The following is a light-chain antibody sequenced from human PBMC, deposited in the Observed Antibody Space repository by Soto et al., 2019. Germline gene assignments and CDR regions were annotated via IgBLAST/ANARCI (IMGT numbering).Light chain of an antibody. Sequence: QSVLTQPASVSGSPGQSITISCTGTSSDIGRYNFVSWYQQHPGRAPKLMIYEVSNRPSRVSNRFSGSKSGNTASLTISGLQAEDEADYFCASYTTGSTLVVFGGGTKLTVL. V-gene: IGLV2-14*03. J-gene: IGLJ3*02. CDR2: EVS. CDR3: ASYTTGSTLVV. CDR1: SSDIGRYNF.